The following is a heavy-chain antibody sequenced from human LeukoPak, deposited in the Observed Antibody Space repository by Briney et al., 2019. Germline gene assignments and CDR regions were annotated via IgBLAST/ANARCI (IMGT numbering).Heavy chain of an antibody. D-gene: IGHD2-15*01. J-gene: IGHJ6*03. CDR1: GGSFSGYY. CDR2: INHSGST. CDR3: ARGLRGYYRYCSGGSCYWGRLYYYYYYMDV. V-gene: IGHV4-34*01. Sequence: PSETLSLTCAVYGGSFSGYYWSWIRQPPGKGLEWIGEINHSGSTNYNPSLKSRVTISVDTSKNQFSLKLSSVTAADTAVYYCARGLRGYYRYCSGGSCYWGRLYYYYYYMDVWGKGTTVTVSS.